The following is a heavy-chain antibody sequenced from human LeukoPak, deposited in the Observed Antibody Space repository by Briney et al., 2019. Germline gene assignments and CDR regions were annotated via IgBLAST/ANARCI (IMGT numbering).Heavy chain of an antibody. V-gene: IGHV4-4*07. CDR3: ARDRSGYSGYYFDS. CDR1: GGSISSYY. D-gene: IGHD3-22*01. Sequence: SETLSLTCTVSGGSISSYYWSWIRQPAGKGLEWIGRIYTSGSTNYNPSLKTRVTVSLDTSRSQFSLKLTSVTAADTAVYYCARDRSGYSGYYFDSWGQGTLITVSS. CDR2: IYTSGST. J-gene: IGHJ4*02.